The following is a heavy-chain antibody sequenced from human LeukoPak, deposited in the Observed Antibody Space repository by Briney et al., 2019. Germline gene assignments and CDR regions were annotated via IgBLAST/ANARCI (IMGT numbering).Heavy chain of an antibody. CDR3: ARYSGSYWGGDWFDP. V-gene: IGHV4-38-2*02. Sequence: PSETLSLTCTVSGYSISSGYYWGWIRQPPGKGLEWIGSIYYSGSTSYNPSLKSRVTISVDTSKNQFSLKLSSVTAADTAVYYCARYSGSYWGGDWFDPWGQGTLVTVSS. J-gene: IGHJ5*02. D-gene: IGHD1-26*01. CDR1: GYSISSGYY. CDR2: IYYSGST.